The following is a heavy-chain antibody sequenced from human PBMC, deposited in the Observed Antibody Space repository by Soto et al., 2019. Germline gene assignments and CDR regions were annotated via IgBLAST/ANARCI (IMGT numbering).Heavy chain of an antibody. J-gene: IGHJ4*02. CDR2: IYWDDDR. CDR1: GFSLTANGVG. V-gene: IGHV2-5*02. D-gene: IGHD1-20*01. Sequence: QITLKESGPTLVKPTQTLTLTCTVSGFSLTANGVGVAWLRQPPGKALEWPALIYWDDDRRYSPSLKNRLSISMDTSKNHVVLTMTNLDPMDTATYYCAHSVYFEDWGPGILVTFPS. CDR3: AHSVYFED.